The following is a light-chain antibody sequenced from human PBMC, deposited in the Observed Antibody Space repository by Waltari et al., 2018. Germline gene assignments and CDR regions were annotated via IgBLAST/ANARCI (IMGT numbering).Light chain of an antibody. CDR2: DYI. Sequence: QSVLTQPPSVAGAPGQRVPFSCTGSGPNIGAAYEVNWYQQVPGTAPKLLIYDYINRPSGVPDRFSGSKSGTSASLAIAGLQAEDEADYYCQSYDISLSGWVFGGGTKLTVL. J-gene: IGLJ3*02. CDR3: QSYDISLSGWV. CDR1: GPNIGAAYE. V-gene: IGLV1-40*01.